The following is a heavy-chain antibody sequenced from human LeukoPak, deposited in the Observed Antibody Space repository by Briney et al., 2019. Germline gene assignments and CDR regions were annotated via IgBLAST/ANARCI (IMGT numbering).Heavy chain of an antibody. J-gene: IGHJ4*02. CDR2: IRSDGSNK. CDR3: ARVAEAAAFDS. D-gene: IGHD6-13*01. V-gene: IGHV3-30*02. Sequence: GGSLRLSCAGSGFSFSSYGMHWVRQAPGKGLEWMAFIRSDGSNKYYADSVKGRFTISRDNSKNTLYLQMNSLKPEDTAVYYCARVAEAAAFDSWGQGTLVTVSS. CDR1: GFSFSSYG.